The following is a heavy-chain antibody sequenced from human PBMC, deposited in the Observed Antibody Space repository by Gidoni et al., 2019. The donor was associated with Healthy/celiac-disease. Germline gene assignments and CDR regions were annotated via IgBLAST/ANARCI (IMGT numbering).Heavy chain of an antibody. V-gene: IGHV1-18*01. CDR1: GYTFTSYG. CDR3: ARGSRTWGIEGLFLYYYGMDV. D-gene: IGHD1-26*01. CDR2: ISAYNGNT. J-gene: IGHJ6*02. Sequence: QVQLVQSGAEVKKPGASVKVSCKASGYTFTSYGISWVRQAPGQGLEWMGWISAYNGNTNYAQKLQGRVTMTTDTSTSTAYMELRSLRSDDTAVYYCARGSRTWGIEGLFLYYYGMDVWGQGTTVTVSS.